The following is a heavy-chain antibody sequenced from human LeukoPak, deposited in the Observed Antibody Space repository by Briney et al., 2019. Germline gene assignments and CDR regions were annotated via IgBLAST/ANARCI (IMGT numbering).Heavy chain of an antibody. Sequence: SETLSLTCTVSGGSISSGGYYWSWNRQHPGKGLEWIGYIYYSGSTYYNPSLKSRVTISVDTSKNQFFLKLSSVTAADTAVYYCVGGYSGYDLGYWGQGTLVTVSS. V-gene: IGHV4-31*03. D-gene: IGHD5-12*01. CDR1: GGSISSGGYY. CDR3: VGGYSGYDLGY. CDR2: IYYSGST. J-gene: IGHJ4*02.